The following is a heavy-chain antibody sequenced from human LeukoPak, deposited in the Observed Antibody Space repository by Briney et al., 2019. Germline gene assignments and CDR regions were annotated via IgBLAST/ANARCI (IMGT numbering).Heavy chain of an antibody. CDR3: ASQSTYSSSPDFFDY. D-gene: IGHD6-13*01. V-gene: IGHV4-39*01. CDR1: SGSISGSSYY. Sequence: SETLSLTCTVSSGSISGSSYYWGWIRQPPGKGLEWIGYIYYSGSTYYNPSLKSPVTMSIDTSKNQFSLTLTSVTAADTAIYYCASQSTYSSSPDFFDYWGQGTLVTVSS. J-gene: IGHJ4*02. CDR2: IYYSGST.